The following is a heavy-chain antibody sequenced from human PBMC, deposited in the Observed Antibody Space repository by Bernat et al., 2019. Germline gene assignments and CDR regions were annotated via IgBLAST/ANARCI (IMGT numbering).Heavy chain of an antibody. CDR3: ARGVEYSSPRIDAFDI. V-gene: IGHV1-69*01. CDR2: IIPIFGTA. CDR1: GGTFSSYA. J-gene: IGHJ3*02. D-gene: IGHD6-13*01. Sequence: VWLSEARAAVLQSLSSVEFSLQLSGGTFSSYAISWVRQAPGQGLEWMGGIIPIFGTANYAQKFQGRVTITADESTSTAYMELSSLRSEDTAVYYCARGVEYSSPRIDAFDIWG.